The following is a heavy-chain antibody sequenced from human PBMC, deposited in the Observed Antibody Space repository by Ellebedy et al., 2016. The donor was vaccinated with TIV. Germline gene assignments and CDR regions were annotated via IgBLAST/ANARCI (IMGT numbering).Heavy chain of an antibody. CDR3: ARVFVVSGGSYQSAAFDI. D-gene: IGHD2-15*01. Sequence: ASVKVSCXASGYTFTSNGIIWVRQAPGQGLEWTGWISGQNGNTKYAQKFQGRVTMTTDTSTSTAYMELRSLRSDDTAVYYCARVFVVSGGSYQSAAFDIWGQGTMVTVSS. CDR2: ISGQNGNT. J-gene: IGHJ3*02. V-gene: IGHV1-18*01. CDR1: GYTFTSNG.